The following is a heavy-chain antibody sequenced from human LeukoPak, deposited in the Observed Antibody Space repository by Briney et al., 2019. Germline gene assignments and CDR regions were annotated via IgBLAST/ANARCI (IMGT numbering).Heavy chain of an antibody. CDR1: GGSISSYY. D-gene: IGHD1-26*01. CDR3: ARSQWELLTSYYYYYGMDV. J-gene: IGHJ6*02. Sequence: PSETLSLTCTVSGGSISSYYWSWIRQPPGKGLEWIGYIYYSGSTNYNPSLKSRVTISVDTSKNQFSLKLSSVTAADTAVYYCARSQWELLTSYYYYYGMDVWGQGTTVTVSS. V-gene: IGHV4-59*08. CDR2: IYYSGST.